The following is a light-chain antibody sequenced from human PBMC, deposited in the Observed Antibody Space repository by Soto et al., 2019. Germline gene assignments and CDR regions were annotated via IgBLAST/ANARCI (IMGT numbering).Light chain of an antibody. CDR3: QAWDRSSAWV. CDR1: KLGDKY. J-gene: IGLJ2*01. V-gene: IGLV3-1*01. Sequence: SYELTQPPSVSVSPGQTASITCSGDKLGDKYASWYQQKPGQSPVLVIYQNTKRPSGIPERFSGSNSGNTATLTISGTQAMDEADYYCQAWDRSSAWVFGGGTKVTVL. CDR2: QNT.